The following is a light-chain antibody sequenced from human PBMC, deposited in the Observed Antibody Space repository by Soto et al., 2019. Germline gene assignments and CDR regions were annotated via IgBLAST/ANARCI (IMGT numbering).Light chain of an antibody. CDR2: EVS. J-gene: IGLJ1*01. CDR1: SRDVGGYNY. CDR3: SSYVGSNNYV. Sequence: QSLLTQPPSASGSPGQSVTIACTGTSRDVGGYNYVSWYQQHPGKAPKLMIYEVSKRPSGVPDRFSGSKSGNTASLTVSGLQAEDEADYYCSSYVGSNNYVSGTGTKVTVL. V-gene: IGLV2-8*01.